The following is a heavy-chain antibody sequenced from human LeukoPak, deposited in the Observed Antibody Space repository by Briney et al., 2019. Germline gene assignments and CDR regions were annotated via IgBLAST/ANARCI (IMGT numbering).Heavy chain of an antibody. CDR3: TRRGDQ. D-gene: IGHD7-27*01. CDR2: IYASGNT. CDR1: GSSISSGNYY. V-gene: IGHV4-61*02. Sequence: SQTPSLTCTVSGSSISSGNYYWNWIRQPAGKGLEWIGRIYASGNTNYNPSLKSRVTISMDTSKNQFSLNLSSVTAADTAVYYCTRRGDQWGQGTLVTVSS. J-gene: IGHJ4*02.